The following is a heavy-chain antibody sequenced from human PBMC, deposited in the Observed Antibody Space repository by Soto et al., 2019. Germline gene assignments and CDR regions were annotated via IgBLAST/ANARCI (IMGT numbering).Heavy chain of an antibody. CDR1: GGTFSSYA. V-gene: IGHV1-69*01. Sequence: QVQLVQSGAEVKKPGSSVKVSCKASGGTFSSYAISWVRQAPVQGLEWMGGIMPIFGTANYAQKFQGRVTITTDESTSTDYMELSSVRSEDTVVYYCRRGGVAGRPSFSYYFDYWGQGTLVAVSS. D-gene: IGHD2-15*01. CDR2: IMPIFGTA. J-gene: IGHJ4*02. CDR3: RRGGVAGRPSFSYYFDY.